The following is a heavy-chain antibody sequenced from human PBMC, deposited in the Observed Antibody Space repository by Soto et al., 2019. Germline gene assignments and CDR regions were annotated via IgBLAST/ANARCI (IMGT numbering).Heavy chain of an antibody. CDR3: ASEGTMVTTLADFDY. Sequence: EVQLVESGGGLVQPGGSLRLSCAASGFTFSSYSMNWVRHAPGKGLEWVSYISSSTSTIYYADSVKGRFTISRDNAKNPLYLQMNSLTAEDTAVYYCASEGTMVTTLADFDYWGQGALVTVSS. CDR2: ISSSTSTI. J-gene: IGHJ4*02. CDR1: GFTFSSYS. V-gene: IGHV3-48*01. D-gene: IGHD4-17*01.